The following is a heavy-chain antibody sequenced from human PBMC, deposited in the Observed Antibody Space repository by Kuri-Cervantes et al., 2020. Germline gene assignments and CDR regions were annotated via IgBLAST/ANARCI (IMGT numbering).Heavy chain of an antibody. D-gene: IGHD1-26*01. J-gene: IGHJ3*02. CDR1: GYTFTSYY. V-gene: IGHV1-46*01. Sequence: ASVKVSCKASGYTFTSYYMHWVRQAPGQGLEWMGIINPSGGSTSYAQKFQGRVTMTRDTSTSTVYMELSSLRAEDTAVYYCAREQYSDNAFDTWGQGTMVTVSS. CDR3: AREQYSDNAFDT. CDR2: INPSGGST.